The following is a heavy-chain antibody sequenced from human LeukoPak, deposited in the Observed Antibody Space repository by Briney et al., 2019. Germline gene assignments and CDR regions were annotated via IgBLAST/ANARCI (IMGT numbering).Heavy chain of an antibody. CDR3: AKGGPYGDYVPVDY. J-gene: IGHJ4*02. CDR2: ISCSGGST. V-gene: IGHV3-23*01. Sequence: PGGPLRLSCAASGFTFSSYSMSWVRQAPGKGLEWVSAISCSGGSTYYADSVRGRFTISRDNSKNTLYLQMNSLRAEDTAVYYCAKGGPYGDYVPVDYWGQGTLVTVSS. CDR1: GFTFSSYS. D-gene: IGHD4-17*01.